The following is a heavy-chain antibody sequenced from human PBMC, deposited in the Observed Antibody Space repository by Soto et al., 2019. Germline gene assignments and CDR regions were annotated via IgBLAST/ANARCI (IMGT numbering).Heavy chain of an antibody. D-gene: IGHD6-13*01. Sequence: EVQLSESGGGVVQPGGSLRLSCAASGFTVSAYGMSWVRQAPGKGLEWVSVISGSGGATYYADSVKGRFTLSRDNSKNTLYLQMNSLRAEDTAIYYCARQEYSTTWYLEYWGQGTLVTVSS. CDR1: GFTVSAYG. CDR3: ARQEYSTTWYLEY. CDR2: ISGSGGAT. V-gene: IGHV3-23*01. J-gene: IGHJ4*02.